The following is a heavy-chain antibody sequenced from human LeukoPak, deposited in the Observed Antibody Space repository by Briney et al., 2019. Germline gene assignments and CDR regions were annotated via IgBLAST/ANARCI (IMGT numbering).Heavy chain of an antibody. CDR2: ISSSGSTI. CDR3: AELGITMIGGV. J-gene: IGHJ6*04. CDR1: GFTFSSYE. D-gene: IGHD3-10*02. V-gene: IGHV3-48*03. Sequence: GGSLRLSCAASGFTFSSYEMNWVRQAPGKGLEWVPYISSSGSTIYYADSVKGRFTISRDNAKNLLYLQMDSLRVEDTAIYYCAELGITMIGGVWGKGTTVTISS.